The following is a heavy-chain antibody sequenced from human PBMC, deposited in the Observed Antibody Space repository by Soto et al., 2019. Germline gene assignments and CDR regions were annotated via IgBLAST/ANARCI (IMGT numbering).Heavy chain of an antibody. V-gene: IGHV2-5*02. J-gene: IGHJ4*02. D-gene: IGHD2-15*01. Sequence: SGPTLVNPTQTLTLTCTFSGFSLSTSGVGVGWIRQPPGKALEWLALIYWDDDKRYSPSLKSRLTITKDTSKNQVVLTMTNMDPVDTATYYCAHINRYCSGGRCSPYFFDFWGQRTLVTVSS. CDR1: GFSLSTSGVG. CDR2: IYWDDDK. CDR3: AHINRYCSGGRCSPYFFDF.